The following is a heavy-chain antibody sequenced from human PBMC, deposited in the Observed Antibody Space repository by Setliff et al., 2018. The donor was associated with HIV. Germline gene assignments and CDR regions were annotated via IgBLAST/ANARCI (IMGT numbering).Heavy chain of an antibody. CDR1: GGSISSSNW. V-gene: IGHV4-4*02. J-gene: IGHJ6*02. CDR3: ARDRTISGKVGASDYYYYGMDV. Sequence: SETLSLTCAVSGGSISSSNWWSWVRQPPGKGLEWIGEIYHSGSTNYNPSLKSRVTISVDKSKNQFSLKLSSVTAADTAVDYCARDRTISGKVGASDYYYYGMDVWGQGTTVTVSS. D-gene: IGHD1-26*01. CDR2: IYHSGST.